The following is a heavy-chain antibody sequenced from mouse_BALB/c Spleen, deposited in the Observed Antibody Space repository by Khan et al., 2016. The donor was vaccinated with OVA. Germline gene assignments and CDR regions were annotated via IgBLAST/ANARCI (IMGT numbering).Heavy chain of an antibody. CDR3: TRSYDSYYFDY. J-gene: IGHJ2*01. V-gene: IGHV1-5*01. CDR2: IYPGISDT. D-gene: IGHD2-4*01. Sequence: VQLQQSGTVLARPGASVKMSCKASGYSFTSYWMHWVKQWPGLGLEWIGAIYPGISDTSYNQMFKGKAKLTAVSSATTAYMVLSSLTNEDSTVYYCTRSYDSYYFDYWGQGTLLTVSS. CDR1: GYSFTSYW.